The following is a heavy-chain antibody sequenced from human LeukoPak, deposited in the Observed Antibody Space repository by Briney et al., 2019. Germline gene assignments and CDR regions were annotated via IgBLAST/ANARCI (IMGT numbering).Heavy chain of an antibody. J-gene: IGHJ3*02. CDR1: GGSISSGGYY. V-gene: IGHV4-31*03. CDR3: ARDGVTADAFDI. Sequence: PSETLTLTCTVSGGSISSGGYYWSWIPQHPGKGLEWIGYIYYSGSTYYNPSLKSRVNISVDTSKKQFSLKLSSVTAADTAVYYCARDGVTADAFDIGGQGTMVSVS. D-gene: IGHD2-21*02. CDR2: IYYSGST.